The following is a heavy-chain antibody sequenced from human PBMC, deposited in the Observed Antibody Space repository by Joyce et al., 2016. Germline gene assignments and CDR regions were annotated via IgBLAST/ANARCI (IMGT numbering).Heavy chain of an antibody. D-gene: IGHD3-10*01. J-gene: IGHJ4*02. CDR2: IKQDGSEK. CDR1: GFTFSRYW. V-gene: IGHV3-7*01. CDR3: ARVRDYYGSGSQPLDN. Sequence: EVQLVESGGGLVQPGGSLRLSCAASGFTFSRYWMSWVRQAPGKGLEWVANIKQDGSEKYYEDSVKGRFTISRDNAKNSRYLQMNSLRAEDTAVYSCARVRDYYGSGSQPLDNWGQGTLVTVSS.